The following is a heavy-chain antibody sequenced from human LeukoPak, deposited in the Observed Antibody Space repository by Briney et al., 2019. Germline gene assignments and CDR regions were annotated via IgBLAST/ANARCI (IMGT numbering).Heavy chain of an antibody. V-gene: IGHV3-23*01. CDR3: AKDLMYGAAVVGSYFDY. CDR2: ISWNSGSI. CDR1: GFTFSSYS. D-gene: IGHD6-13*01. J-gene: IGHJ4*02. Sequence: GGSLRLSCAASGFTFSSYSMNWVRQAPGKGLEWVSGISWNSGSIGYADSVKGRFTISRDNSKNTLYLQMSSLRAEDTAVYYCAKDLMYGAAVVGSYFDYWGQGTLVTVSS.